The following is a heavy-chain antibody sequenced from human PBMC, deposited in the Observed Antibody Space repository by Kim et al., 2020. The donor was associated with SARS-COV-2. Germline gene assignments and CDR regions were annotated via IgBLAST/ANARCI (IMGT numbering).Heavy chain of an antibody. Sequence: GGSLRLSCAASGFTFSDYYMSWIRQAPGKGLEWVAFIRSNSSYTNYADSVKGRFTISRDNAKNSLYLQMNSLRAEDTAVYYCAGNEYIWRRYPFYWCQGT. CDR2: IRSNSSYT. J-gene: IGHJ4*02. D-gene: IGHD3-16*01. V-gene: IGHV3-11*03. CDR1: GFTFSDYY. CDR3: AGNEYIWRRYPFY.